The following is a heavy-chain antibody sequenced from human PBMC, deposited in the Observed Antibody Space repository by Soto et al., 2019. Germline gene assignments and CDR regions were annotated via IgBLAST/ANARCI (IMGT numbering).Heavy chain of an antibody. D-gene: IGHD3-9*01. J-gene: IGHJ6*02. CDR2: VYYSGIT. Sequence: QLQLQESGPRLVKPSDTLSLTCTVSGGSISTTINYWAWLRQPAGKGLEWIGSVYYSGITYYNPSLESGVTIFVDTSKKQFSLNLSSATVDATAVYYCARHPKYDVLPRHDLDVWGQGTTVTVSS. CDR3: ARHPKYDVLPRHDLDV. CDR1: GGSISTTINY. V-gene: IGHV4-39*01.